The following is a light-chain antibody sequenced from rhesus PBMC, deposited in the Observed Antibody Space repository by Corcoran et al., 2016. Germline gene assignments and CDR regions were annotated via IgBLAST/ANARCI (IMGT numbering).Light chain of an antibody. J-gene: IGLJ1*01. CDR3: SSYAGSSTFV. CDR2: DVT. Sequence: QAALTQPHSLSESPGQSVTISCSGTKSDIGTYDYVSWYQQFPGKAPKLLLFDVTRRPSGVADRFSGSKSGNTASLTISGLQSGDEADYYCSSYAGSSTFVFGSGTRLTV. V-gene: IGLV2-23*01. CDR1: KSDIGTYDY.